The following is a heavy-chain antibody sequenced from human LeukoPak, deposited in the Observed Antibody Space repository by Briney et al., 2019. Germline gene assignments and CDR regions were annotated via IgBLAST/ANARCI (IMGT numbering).Heavy chain of an antibody. D-gene: IGHD3-9*01. CDR1: GFTFSSYD. J-gene: IGHJ4*02. Sequence: PGGPLRLSCAASGFTFSSYDMPWVRQATGKGLEWVSAIGTAGDTYYPGSVKGRFTIYRDNSKTTLYLQMNSLRAEDTAVYYCASSGGPYDILTGPDYWGQGTLVTVSS. CDR3: ASSGGPYDILTGPDY. V-gene: IGHV3-13*01. CDR2: IGTAGDT.